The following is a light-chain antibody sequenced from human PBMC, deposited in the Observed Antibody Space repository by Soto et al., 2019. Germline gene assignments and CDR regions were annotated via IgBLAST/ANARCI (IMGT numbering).Light chain of an antibody. CDR3: QQSDRTPLT. Sequence: DIQMTQSPSSLSASVGDRVTITCRASQSINYLNWYQQESGKAPKLLIYATYNLQSGVPSRFSGSGSGTDFTLTISDLQREDFATYYCQQSDRTPLTFGGGTKVDNK. CDR2: ATY. J-gene: IGKJ4*01. V-gene: IGKV1-39*01. CDR1: QSINY.